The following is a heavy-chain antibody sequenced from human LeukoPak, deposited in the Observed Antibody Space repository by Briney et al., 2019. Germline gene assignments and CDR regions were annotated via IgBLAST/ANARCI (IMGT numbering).Heavy chain of an antibody. D-gene: IGHD6-6*01. J-gene: IGHJ4*02. CDR3: AKATASIAARPGFHY. Sequence: GGSLRLSCAASGFTFSSYAMSWVRQAPGKGLEWGSAISGSGGSTYYADSVRGRFTISRDNSKNTLYLQMNSLRAEDTAVYYCAKATASIAARPGFHYWGQGTLVTVSS. CDR1: GFTFSSYA. V-gene: IGHV3-23*01. CDR2: ISGSGGST.